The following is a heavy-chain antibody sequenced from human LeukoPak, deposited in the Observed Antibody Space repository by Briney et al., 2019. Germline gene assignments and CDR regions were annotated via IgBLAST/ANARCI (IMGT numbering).Heavy chain of an antibody. CDR1: GFTFSSYA. J-gene: IGHJ4*02. CDR2: IGGSGGGT. Sequence: PGGSLRLSCAASGFTFSSYAMSWVRQAPEKGLEWVSTIGGSGGGTYYADSVKGRFTISRDDSKNTPYLQMNSLRAEDTAVYYCAKDLGRYRNNYFDYWGQGTLVTVSS. CDR3: AKDLGRYRNNYFDY. D-gene: IGHD1-26*01. V-gene: IGHV3-23*01.